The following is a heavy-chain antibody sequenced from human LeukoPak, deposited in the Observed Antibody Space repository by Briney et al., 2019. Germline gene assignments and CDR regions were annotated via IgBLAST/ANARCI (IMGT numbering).Heavy chain of an antibody. CDR1: GGSISSYY. Sequence: PSETLSLTCTVSGGSISSYYWSWIRQPPGKGLEWIGYIYYSGSTNYNPSLKSRVTISVDTSKNQFSLKLSSVTAADTAVYYCARATSGSPSYYYYMDVWGKGTTVTVSS. J-gene: IGHJ6*03. CDR2: IYYSGST. D-gene: IGHD1-26*01. CDR3: ARATSGSPSYYYYMDV. V-gene: IGHV4-59*01.